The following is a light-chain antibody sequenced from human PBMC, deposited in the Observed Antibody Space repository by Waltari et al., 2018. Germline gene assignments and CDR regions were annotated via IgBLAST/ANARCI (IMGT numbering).Light chain of an antibody. J-gene: IGKJ1*01. CDR3: QQYASTPPT. CDR1: QSIGSY. Sequence: EVVLTQSPGPLSLSPGEVATLSCRASQSIGSYLGWYQQKPGQAPRPLISGTSSRATGIPDRFIGSGSGTDFTLTISSLEPEDFAVYYCQQYASTPPTFGQGTKLE. V-gene: IGKV3-20*01. CDR2: GTS.